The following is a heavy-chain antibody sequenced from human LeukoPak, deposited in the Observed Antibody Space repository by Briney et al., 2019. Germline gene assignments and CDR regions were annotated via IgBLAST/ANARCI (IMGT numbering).Heavy chain of an antibody. CDR1: GFTFSSYA. CDR2: ISGSGGST. J-gene: IGHJ5*02. Sequence: GGSLRLSCAASGFTFSSYAMSWVRQAPGKGLECVSAISGSGGSTYYADSVKGRFTISRDNSKNTLYLQMNSLRAEDTAVYYCAKGPPLGVAGTSSWFDPWGQGTLVTVSS. CDR3: AKGPPLGVAGTSSWFDP. V-gene: IGHV3-23*01. D-gene: IGHD6-19*01.